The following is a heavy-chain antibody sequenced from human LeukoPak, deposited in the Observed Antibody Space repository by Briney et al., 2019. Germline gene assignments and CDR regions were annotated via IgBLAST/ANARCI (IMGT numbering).Heavy chain of an antibody. CDR3: ARQYGLMRAYRHFDY. D-gene: IGHD3-16*01. Sequence: SETLSLTCTVSGGSISSYYWTWVRQSPGKGLQWIGNVYFSGDTNYNPSLNSRVTISVDTSKNQFSLKLNSVTAADTAVYYCARQYGLMRAYRHFDYWGQGILVSVSA. CDR1: GGSISSYY. J-gene: IGHJ4*02. CDR2: VYFSGDT. V-gene: IGHV4-59*08.